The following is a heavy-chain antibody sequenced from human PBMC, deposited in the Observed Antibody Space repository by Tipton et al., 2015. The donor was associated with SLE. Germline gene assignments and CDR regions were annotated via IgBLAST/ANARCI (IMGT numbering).Heavy chain of an antibody. CDR3: ARELNRHIGGVLIPYFDY. CDR2: IYQSGNT. Sequence: GLVKPSETLSLTCAVSGYSISSGYYWDWIRQPPGKGLEWIGSIYQSGNTYYNPSLKSRVTISVDTSKNQFSLKLSTVTAADTAVYYCARELNRHIGGVLIPYFDYWGQGMLVTVSS. J-gene: IGHJ4*02. V-gene: IGHV4-38-2*02. CDR1: GYSISSGYY. D-gene: IGHD2-21*01.